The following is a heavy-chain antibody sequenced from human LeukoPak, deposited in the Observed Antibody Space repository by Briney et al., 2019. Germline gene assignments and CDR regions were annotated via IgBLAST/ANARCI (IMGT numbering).Heavy chain of an antibody. D-gene: IGHD5-18*01. CDR1: GFTFKNYA. Sequence: GGSLRLSCAASGFTFKNYAMNWVRQAPGKGLEWVSGISGSGGSTYYADSVKGRFTISRDNSKNTLYLQMNSLRAEDTAVYYCARDPSWIQLGYFDYWGQGTLVTVSS. J-gene: IGHJ4*02. CDR2: ISGSGGST. V-gene: IGHV3-23*01. CDR3: ARDPSWIQLGYFDY.